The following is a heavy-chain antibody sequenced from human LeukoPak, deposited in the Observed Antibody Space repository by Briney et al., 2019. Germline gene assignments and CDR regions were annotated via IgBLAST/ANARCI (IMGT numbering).Heavy chain of an antibody. Sequence: PGGPLRLSCAASGFTFSSYAMSWVRQAPGKGLEWVSAISGGGDSTYYGDSVKGRFTISRDNSKNTLYLQMNSLRAEDTAVYYCAKTRPLDSSSWSHGDYWGQGTLVTVSS. CDR2: ISGGGDST. CDR1: GFTFSSYA. V-gene: IGHV3-23*01. D-gene: IGHD6-13*01. CDR3: AKTRPLDSSSWSHGDY. J-gene: IGHJ4*02.